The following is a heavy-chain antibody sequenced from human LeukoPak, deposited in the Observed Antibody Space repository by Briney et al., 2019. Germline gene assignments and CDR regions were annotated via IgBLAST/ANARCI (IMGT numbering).Heavy chain of an antibody. J-gene: IGHJ3*02. V-gene: IGHV3-30*02. CDR1: GFTFSSYG. D-gene: IGHD3-22*01. CDR3: AKGGIYYDSSGYYYDAFDI. CDR2: IRYDGSNK. Sequence: GGSLRLSCAASGFTFSSYGMHWVRQAPGKGLEWAAFIRYDGSNKYYADSVKGRFTISRDNSKNTLYLQMNSLRAEDTAVYYCAKGGIYYDSSGYYYDAFDIWGQGTMVTVSS.